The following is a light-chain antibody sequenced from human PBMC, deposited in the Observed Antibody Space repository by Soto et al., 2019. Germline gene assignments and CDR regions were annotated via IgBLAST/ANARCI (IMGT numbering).Light chain of an antibody. Sequence: EMVLTQSPATLSVSPGERVTLSCRTSQDVSSKLAWYQQKPGQPPSLLIYDASTRATGTPARFSGSGSGTEFTLAVSSLQSEDYALYFCQQYIRWPLTFGGGTKVDIK. CDR2: DAS. CDR3: QQYIRWPLT. V-gene: IGKV3D-15*01. J-gene: IGKJ4*01. CDR1: QDVSSK.